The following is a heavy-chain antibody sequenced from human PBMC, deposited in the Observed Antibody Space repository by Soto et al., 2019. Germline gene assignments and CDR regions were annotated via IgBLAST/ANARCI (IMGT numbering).Heavy chain of an antibody. CDR3: ARDGAQLDRRDYFDY. J-gene: IGHJ4*02. CDR2: ISGGNGNT. D-gene: IGHD1-1*01. V-gene: IGHV1-3*01. Sequence: QVQLVQSGAEVKKPGASVKVSCKASGYTFTTYTMHWVRQAPGQRLEWMGWISGGNGNTEYSQKFQGRVTITRDTSASTAYMELSSLRSEDTAVYYCARDGAQLDRRDYFDYWGQGTLVTVPS. CDR1: GYTFTTYT.